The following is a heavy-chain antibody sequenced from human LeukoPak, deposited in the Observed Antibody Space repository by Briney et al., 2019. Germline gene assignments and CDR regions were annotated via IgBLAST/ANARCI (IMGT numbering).Heavy chain of an antibody. CDR3: ARASSNYYDSSGYYPATRRDYYMDV. CDR2: ISGGGDVT. V-gene: IGHV3-23*01. Sequence: GGALRLSCAASDFNFITYAMSWVRQAPGKGLEWVSTISGGGDVTYYADSVKGRFTISRDNSKNTLYLQMNSLRAEDTAVYYCARASSNYYDSSGYYPATRRDYYMDVWGKGTTVTVSS. D-gene: IGHD3-22*01. CDR1: DFNFITYA. J-gene: IGHJ6*03.